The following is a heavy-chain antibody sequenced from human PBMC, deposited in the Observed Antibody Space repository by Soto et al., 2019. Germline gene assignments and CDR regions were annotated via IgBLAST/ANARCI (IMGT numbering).Heavy chain of an antibody. J-gene: IGHJ6*02. CDR1: SGSFSGYY. CDR2: INHSGST. Sequence: TCAVYSGSFSGYYWSWIRQPPGKGLEWIGEINHSGSTNYNPSLKSRVTISVDTSKNQFSLKLSSVTAADTAVYYCARVGFNWNDDYYGMDVWGQGTTVTVS. CDR3: ARVGFNWNDDYYGMDV. V-gene: IGHV4-34*01. D-gene: IGHD1-20*01.